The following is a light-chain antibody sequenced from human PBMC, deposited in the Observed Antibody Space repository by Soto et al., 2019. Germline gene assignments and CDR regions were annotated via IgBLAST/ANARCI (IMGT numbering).Light chain of an antibody. V-gene: IGKV3-15*01. CDR2: GAS. Sequence: VTHQSAATLSVSQGERVTLSCSTSQSVSNNLAWYQQRPGQAPRLLIYGASTRASGVPARFSGSGSGTDFTLTISSLQSEDFGVYYCQQDNVGPPWTVGQGSKVDI. CDR1: QSVSNN. CDR3: QQDNVGPPWT. J-gene: IGKJ1*01.